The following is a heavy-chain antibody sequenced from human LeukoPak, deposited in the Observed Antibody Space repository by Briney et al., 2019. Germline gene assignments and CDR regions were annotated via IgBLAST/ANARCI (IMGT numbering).Heavy chain of an antibody. CDR3: AKTGDYFDSTDYYRPDAFDI. D-gene: IGHD3-22*01. CDR2: ISGSGSMT. J-gene: IGHJ3*02. V-gene: IGHV3-23*01. CDR1: GVTFRIDA. Sequence: GGSLRLSCAGSGVTFRIDAMTWVCQAPGKGLGWVSAISGSGSMTYYADSVKGRFTISRDKSNNTLYLQMNSLRAEDTALYYCAKTGDYFDSTDYYRPDAFDIWGQGTMVTVSS.